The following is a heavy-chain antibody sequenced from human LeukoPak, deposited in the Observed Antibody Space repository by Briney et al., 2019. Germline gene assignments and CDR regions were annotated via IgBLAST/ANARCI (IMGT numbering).Heavy chain of an antibody. CDR3: AKTSRVNSAYDSPFDY. V-gene: IGHV3-23*01. CDR1: GFTFSTYA. J-gene: IGHJ4*02. Sequence: GGSLRLSCAASGFTFSTYAMSWVRQAPGKGLEWVSAVRGSGSDTYYADSVKGRFTISRDNSKDTLHLQMNSLRAEDTAIYYCAKTSRVNSAYDSPFDYWGQGTLVTVSS. D-gene: IGHD5-12*01. CDR2: VRGSGSDT.